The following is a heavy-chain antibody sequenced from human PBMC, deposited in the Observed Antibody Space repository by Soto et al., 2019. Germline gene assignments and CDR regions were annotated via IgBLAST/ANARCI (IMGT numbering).Heavy chain of an antibody. CDR3: ARDHHSYYDTSGYYPYFDF. J-gene: IGHJ4*02. CDR1: GGSVNTAPYH. D-gene: IGHD3-22*01. V-gene: IGHV4-61*01. CDR2: IYYTGST. Sequence: SETLSLTCTVSGGSVNTAPYHWSWIRQSPRNGLEWIGNIYYTGSTNYNPSFESRVAISLDTSNNQFSLRLTSLTAADTAVCFCARDHHSYYDTSGYYPYFDFWGQGTLVTVSS.